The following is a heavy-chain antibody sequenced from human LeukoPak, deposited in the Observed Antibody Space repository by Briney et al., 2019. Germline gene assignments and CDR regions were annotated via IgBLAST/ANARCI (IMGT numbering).Heavy chain of an antibody. Sequence: PGGSLRLSCAASGFTFSSYWMSWVRQAPGKGLEWVANIKQDGSEKYYVDSVKGRFTISRDNAKNSLYLQMNSLRAEDTAVYYCARDRLTIFGVPLGYMDVWGKGTTVTVSS. CDR3: ARDRLTIFGVPLGYMDV. CDR2: IKQDGSEK. D-gene: IGHD3-3*01. CDR1: GFTFSSYW. V-gene: IGHV3-7*01. J-gene: IGHJ6*03.